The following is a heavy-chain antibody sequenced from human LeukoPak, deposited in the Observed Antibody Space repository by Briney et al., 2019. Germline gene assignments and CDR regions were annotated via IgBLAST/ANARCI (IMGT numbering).Heavy chain of an antibody. V-gene: IGHV1-2*06. CDR2: INPNSGGT. J-gene: IGHJ4*02. D-gene: IGHD6-13*01. Sequence: ASVKVSCKASGYTFTGYYMHWVRQAPGQGLEWMGRINPNSGGTNYAQKFQGRVTMGRDTSISTAYMELSRLRSDDTAVYYCARDGYSSSWEDVYWGQGTLVTVSS. CDR1: GYTFTGYY. CDR3: ARDGYSSSWEDVY.